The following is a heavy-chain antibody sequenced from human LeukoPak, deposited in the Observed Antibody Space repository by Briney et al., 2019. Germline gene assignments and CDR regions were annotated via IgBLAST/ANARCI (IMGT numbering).Heavy chain of an antibody. Sequence: ASVKVSCKVSGYTLTELSMHWVRQAPGKGLEWMGGFDPEDGETIYAQKFQGRITMTTDTSTSTAYMELRSLRSDDTAVYYCARVSSSSWYKDLDYWGQGTLVTVSS. D-gene: IGHD6-13*01. CDR3: ARVSSSSWYKDLDY. V-gene: IGHV1-24*01. CDR2: FDPEDGET. CDR1: GYTLTELS. J-gene: IGHJ4*02.